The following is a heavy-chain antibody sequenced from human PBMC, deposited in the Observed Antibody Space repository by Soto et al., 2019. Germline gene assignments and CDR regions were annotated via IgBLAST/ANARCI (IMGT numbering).Heavy chain of an antibody. Sequence: GASVKVSCKASGYIFTSYYIHWVRQAPGQGLEWMGWINPFDGSRMFAQSFQGRVTMTRDTSTSTVYMEVRSLRSDDTAVYYCALGTVTNPPGYYYYYGMDVWGQGTTVTVSS. CDR2: INPFDGSR. J-gene: IGHJ6*02. CDR1: GYIFTSYY. CDR3: ALGTVTNPPGYYYYYGMDV. D-gene: IGHD4-17*01. V-gene: IGHV1-46*01.